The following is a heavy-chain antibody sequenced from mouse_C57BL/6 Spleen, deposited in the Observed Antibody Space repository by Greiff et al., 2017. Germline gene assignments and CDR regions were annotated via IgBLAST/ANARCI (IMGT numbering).Heavy chain of an antibody. D-gene: IGHD2-5*01. V-gene: IGHV1-52*01. Sequence: VKLQQPGAELVRPGSSVKLSCKASGYTFTSYWMHWVKQRPIQGLEWIGNIDPSDSETHYNEKFKDKATLPVDKSSSTAYMQLSSLTSEDSAVYYGARGGDSNYSLYYFDYWGQGTTLTVSS. CDR1: GYTFTSYW. J-gene: IGHJ2*01. CDR2: IDPSDSET. CDR3: ARGGDSNYSLYYFDY.